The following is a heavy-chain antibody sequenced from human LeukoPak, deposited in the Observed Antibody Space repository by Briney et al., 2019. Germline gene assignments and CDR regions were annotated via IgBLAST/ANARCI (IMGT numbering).Heavy chain of an antibody. V-gene: IGHV4-39*01. D-gene: IGHD2-2*01. CDR3: ARLVRYCNTNTCYPFDY. Sequence: SETLSLTCTVSGGSISSSSHYWGWVRQPPGKGLEWIGTMYYSGGTYYNPSLKSRVTISIDTSKNQFSLKLNSVTAADTAVYYCARLVRYCNTNTCYPFDYWGQGILATVSS. CDR2: MYYSGGT. J-gene: IGHJ4*02. CDR1: GGSISSSSHY.